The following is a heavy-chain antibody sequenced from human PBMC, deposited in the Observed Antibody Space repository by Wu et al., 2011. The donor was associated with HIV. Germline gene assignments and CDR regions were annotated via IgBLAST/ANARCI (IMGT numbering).Heavy chain of an antibody. CDR1: GYTFTGSY. J-gene: IGHJ6*03. Sequence: VSCKASGYTFTGSYIHWVRQAPGQGLEWMGWINPNSGGTNFAQKFQGRVTMTRDTSISTAYMELSRLRSDDTAVYYCARGGGMNIAVPGRYGDYYYYMDVWGKGTTVTVSS. CDR3: ARGGGMNIAVPGRYGDYYYYMDV. CDR2: INPNSGGT. V-gene: IGHV1-2*02. D-gene: IGHD6-19*01.